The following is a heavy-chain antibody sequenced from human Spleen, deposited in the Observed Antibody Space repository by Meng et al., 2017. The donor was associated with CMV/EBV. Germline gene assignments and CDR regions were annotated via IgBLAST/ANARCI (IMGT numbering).Heavy chain of an antibody. CDR3: ARDRKHYGERGWFDP. CDR1: GASISSGDYY. Sequence: QVQGQEQGPGLVKPSVTLSLTFFVSGASISSGDYYWSWIRQPPGKGLEWIGYIYYSGSTYYNASLKSRVTISIDRSKNQFSLKLSSVTAADTAVYYCARDRKHYGERGWFDPWGQGTLVTVSS. D-gene: IGHD4-17*01. CDR2: IYYSGST. V-gene: IGHV4-30-4*08. J-gene: IGHJ5*02.